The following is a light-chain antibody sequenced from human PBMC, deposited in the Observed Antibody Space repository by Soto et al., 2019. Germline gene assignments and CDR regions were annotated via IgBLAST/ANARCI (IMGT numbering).Light chain of an antibody. CDR3: QQYNSYSP. V-gene: IGKV1-5*01. CDR2: DAS. Sequence: DIQMTQSPSTLSASVGDRVTITCRASQSISSWLAWYQQKPGKAPKLLIYDASSLESGVPSRFSGRGSGTEFTLTISSLQPDDFATYYCQQYNSYSPFGQGTKLEIK. J-gene: IGKJ2*01. CDR1: QSISSW.